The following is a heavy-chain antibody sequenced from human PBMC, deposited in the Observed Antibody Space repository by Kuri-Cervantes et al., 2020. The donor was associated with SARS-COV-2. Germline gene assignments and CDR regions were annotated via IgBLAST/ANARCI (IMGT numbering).Heavy chain of an antibody. CDR2: IYHSGST. D-gene: IGHD5-18*01. CDR1: GGSISSSSYY. CDR3: ARVGYSSGRHDY. Sequence: ESLKISCTVSGGSISSSSYYWGWIRQPPGKGLEWIGSIYHSGSTYYNPSLKSRVTISVDRSKNQFSLKLSSVTAADTAVYYCARVGYSSGRHDYWGQGTLVTVSS. V-gene: IGHV4-39*07. J-gene: IGHJ4*02.